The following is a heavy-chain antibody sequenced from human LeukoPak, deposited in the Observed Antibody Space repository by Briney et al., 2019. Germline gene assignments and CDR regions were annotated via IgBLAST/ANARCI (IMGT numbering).Heavy chain of an antibody. V-gene: IGHV3-53*01. J-gene: IGHJ4*02. D-gene: IGHD3-16*01. Sequence: PGGSLRLSCAASGFTVSSNCMSWVRQAPGKGLEWVSVIYRGGSTNYADSVKGRFTISRDNTNNTLYLQMNSLRAEDTALYYCARDLVRSERVGLNDYWGQGTLVTVSS. CDR3: ARDLVRSERVGLNDY. CDR2: IYRGGST. CDR1: GFTVSSNC.